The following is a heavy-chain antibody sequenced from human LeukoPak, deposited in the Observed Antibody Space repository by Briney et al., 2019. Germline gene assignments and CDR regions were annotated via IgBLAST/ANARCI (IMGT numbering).Heavy chain of an antibody. D-gene: IGHD2-15*01. CDR2: ISAYNGNT. CDR1: GYTFTSYG. Sequence: ASVKVSCKASGYTFTSYGISWVRQAPGQGLEWMGWISAYNGNTNYAQKLQGSVTMTTDTSTSTAYMELRSLRSDDTAMYYCARDVVGPPASMDVWGQGTTVTVSS. V-gene: IGHV1-18*01. CDR3: ARDVVGPPASMDV. J-gene: IGHJ6*02.